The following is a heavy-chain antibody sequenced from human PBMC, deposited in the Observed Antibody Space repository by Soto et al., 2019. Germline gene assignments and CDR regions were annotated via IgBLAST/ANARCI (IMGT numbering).Heavy chain of an antibody. Sequence: PSGTLSLTCTVSGGSISSSIYYWGWIRQPPGKGLEWIGTIYYSGSTYYNPSLKSRVTISVDTSKNQFSLKLSSVTAADTAVYYCARLLDGLHFDYWGQGTLVTVSS. CDR1: GGSISSSIYY. V-gene: IGHV4-39*01. J-gene: IGHJ4*02. CDR3: ARLLDGLHFDY. D-gene: IGHD3-9*01. CDR2: IYYSGST.